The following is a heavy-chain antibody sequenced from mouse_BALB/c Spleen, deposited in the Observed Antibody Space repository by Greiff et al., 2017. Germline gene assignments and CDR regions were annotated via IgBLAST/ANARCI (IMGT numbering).Heavy chain of an antibody. CDR1: GFNIKDSY. J-gene: IGHJ2*01. Sequence: EVQLQQSGAELVKPGASVKLSCTASGFNIKDSYMNWVKQRPEQGLEWIGRIDPANGNTKYDPKFQGKATITAATSSNTAYLQLSSLTSEDTTVYYCARSDGDCDYWGKGTTHTVS. D-gene: IGHD2-13*01. CDR3: ARSDGDCDY. CDR2: IDPANGNT. V-gene: IGHV14-3*02.